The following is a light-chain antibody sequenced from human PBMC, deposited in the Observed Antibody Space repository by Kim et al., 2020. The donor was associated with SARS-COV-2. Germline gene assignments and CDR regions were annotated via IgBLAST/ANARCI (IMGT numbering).Light chain of an antibody. CDR3: QSYDSSLSGYV. Sequence: QSVLTQPPSVSGAPGQEITISCTGSGSNIGSFYDVHWYQHLPGIAPKLLIYGNINRPSGVPNRFSGSKSGATASLAISDLQAEDEADYYCQSYDSSLSGYVFGTGTKVTVL. CDR2: GNI. V-gene: IGLV1-40*01. J-gene: IGLJ1*01. CDR1: GSNIGSFYD.